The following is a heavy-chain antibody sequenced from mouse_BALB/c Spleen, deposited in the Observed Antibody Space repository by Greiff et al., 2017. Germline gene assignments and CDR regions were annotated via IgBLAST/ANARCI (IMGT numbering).Heavy chain of an antibody. V-gene: IGHV5-6-5*01. Sequence: DVKLVESGGGLVKPGGSLKLSCAASGFTFSSYAMSWVRQTPEKRLEWVASISSGGSTYYPDSVKGRFTISRDNARNILYLQMSSLRSEDTAMYYCARGRYYYGSSYDWYFDVWGAGTTVTVSS. CDR2: ISSGGST. CDR3: ARGRYYYGSSYDWYFDV. CDR1: GFTFSSYA. J-gene: IGHJ1*01. D-gene: IGHD1-1*01.